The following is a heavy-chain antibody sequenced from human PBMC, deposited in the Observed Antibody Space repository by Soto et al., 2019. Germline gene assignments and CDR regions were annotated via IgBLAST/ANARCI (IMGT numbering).Heavy chain of an antibody. V-gene: IGHV2-70*01. CDR3: ARVLCSGSYQGYFDY. CDR2: IDSDEDK. D-gene: IGHD1-26*01. CDR1: GFSLSTSGMC. J-gene: IGHJ4*02. Sequence: GPTLVNPTQTLTLTCSFSGFSLSTSGMCVSWIRQPPGKALEWLALIDSDEDKYYSTSLKTSLTISKDSAKNQVVLTMTNMDPVDTATYYCARVLCSGSYQGYFDYWGQGAQVTVSS.